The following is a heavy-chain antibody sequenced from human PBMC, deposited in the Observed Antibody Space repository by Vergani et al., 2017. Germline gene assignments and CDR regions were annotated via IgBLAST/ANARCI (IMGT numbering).Heavy chain of an antibody. V-gene: IGHV4-59*01. CDR2: IYYSGST. Sequence: QVQLQESGPGLVKPSETLSLTCTVSGGSISSYYWSWIRQPPGTGLEWIGYIYYSGSTNYNPSLKSRVTISVDTSKNQFSLKLSSVTAADTAVYYCVREQQLAYYFDYWGQGTLVTVSS. D-gene: IGHD6-13*01. CDR1: GGSISSYY. CDR3: VREQQLAYYFDY. J-gene: IGHJ4*02.